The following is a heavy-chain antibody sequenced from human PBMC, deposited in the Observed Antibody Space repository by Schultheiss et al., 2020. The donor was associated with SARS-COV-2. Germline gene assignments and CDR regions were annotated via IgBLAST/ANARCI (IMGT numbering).Heavy chain of an antibody. V-gene: IGHV3-21*01. CDR2: ISSSSSYI. D-gene: IGHD1-7*01. Sequence: VGSLRLSCAASGFTFSSYSMNWVRQAPGKGLEWVSSISSSSSYIYYADSVKGRFTISRDNAKNSLYLQMNSLRAEDTAVYYCARAKDPNWNYDRPFDPWGQGTLVTVSS. CDR1: GFTFSSYS. CDR3: ARAKDPNWNYDRPFDP. J-gene: IGHJ5*02.